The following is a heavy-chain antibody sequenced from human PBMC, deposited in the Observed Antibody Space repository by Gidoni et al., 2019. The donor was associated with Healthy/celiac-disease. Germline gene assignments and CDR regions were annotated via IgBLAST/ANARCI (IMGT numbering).Heavy chain of an antibody. Sequence: EVQLVESGGGLVKPGGSLSLSCAASGFTFSNSWMSWVRQAPGKGLEWVGRIKSKTDGGTTDYAAPVKGRFTISRDDSKNTLYLQMNSLKTEDTAVYYCTTVPLMITFGGVIVDIWGQGTMVTVSS. D-gene: IGHD3-16*02. CDR2: IKSKTDGGTT. CDR3: TTVPLMITFGGVIVDI. J-gene: IGHJ3*02. V-gene: IGHV3-15*01. CDR1: GFTFSNSW.